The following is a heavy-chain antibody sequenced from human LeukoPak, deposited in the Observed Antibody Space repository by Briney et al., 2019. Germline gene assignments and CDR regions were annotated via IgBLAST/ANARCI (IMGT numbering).Heavy chain of an antibody. CDR1: GFSFSSYW. J-gene: IGHJ1*01. Sequence: QPGGSLRLSCAASGFSFSSYWMHWVRQAPGKGLVWVSRIKSDGKTNYADSVKGRFTISRDNAKNTVSLQMNSLRVEDTGVYYCARAPSEIGGYYPEYFRHWGQGTLVTVSS. D-gene: IGHD3-22*01. CDR2: IKSDGKT. CDR3: ARAPSEIGGYYPEYFRH. V-gene: IGHV3-74*01.